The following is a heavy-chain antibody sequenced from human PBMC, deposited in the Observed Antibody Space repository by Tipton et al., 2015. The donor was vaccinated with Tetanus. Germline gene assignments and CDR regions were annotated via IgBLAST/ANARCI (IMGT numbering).Heavy chain of an antibody. CDR1: GFTFSGYN. Sequence: SLRLSCAASGFTFSGYNMNWVRQAPGKGLEWLSFISSDSRTLFYAESVKGRFTISRDNAQNSLYLQINGLRAEDTALYYCARGRGSSWFYVWGQGTMVIVSS. CDR2: ISSDSRTL. V-gene: IGHV3-48*01. J-gene: IGHJ3*01. CDR3: ARGRGSSWFYV. D-gene: IGHD6-13*01.